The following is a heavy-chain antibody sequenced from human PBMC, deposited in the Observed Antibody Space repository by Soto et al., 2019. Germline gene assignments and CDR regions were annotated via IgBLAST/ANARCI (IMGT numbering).Heavy chain of an antibody. CDR3: ESYYPPFDY. V-gene: IGHV3-21*01. CDR1: GFTFSSYS. J-gene: IGHJ4*01. CDR2: ISSSSSYI. D-gene: IGHD3-10*01. Sequence: PVGFLRLSCAASGFTFSSYSMNWVRQAPGKGLEWVSSISSSSSYIYYADSVKGRFTISRDNAKNSLYLQMNSLRAEDTAVYYCESYYPPFDYWGHGTLVTVSS.